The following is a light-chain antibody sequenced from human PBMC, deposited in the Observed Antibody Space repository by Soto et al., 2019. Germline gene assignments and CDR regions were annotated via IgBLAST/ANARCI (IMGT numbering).Light chain of an antibody. V-gene: IGKV3-20*01. CDR1: QNINSIY. Sequence: IVLTQSPGTLSLSPGEIATLSCTASQNINSIYLAWYQQKGGQAPRLLIHGASSSATGIPDRCSGSGSGTDFTLTVSRLEPAAVAVYFYQQSGNAPITFGQGTRLEI. J-gene: IGKJ5*01. CDR2: GAS. CDR3: QQSGNAPIT.